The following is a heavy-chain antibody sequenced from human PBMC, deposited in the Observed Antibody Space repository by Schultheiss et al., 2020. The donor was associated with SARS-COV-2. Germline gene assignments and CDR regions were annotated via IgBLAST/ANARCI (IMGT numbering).Heavy chain of an antibody. CDR1: GFTFSSYE. Sequence: GGSLRLSCAASGFTFSSYEMNWVRQAPGKGLEWVSYISSSGSTIYYADSVKGRFTISRDNSKNTLYLQMNSLRAEDTAVYYCAKGRITMIVGGGWGQGTLVTVSS. J-gene: IGHJ4*02. D-gene: IGHD3-22*01. CDR2: ISSSGSTI. CDR3: AKGRITMIVGGG. V-gene: IGHV3-48*03.